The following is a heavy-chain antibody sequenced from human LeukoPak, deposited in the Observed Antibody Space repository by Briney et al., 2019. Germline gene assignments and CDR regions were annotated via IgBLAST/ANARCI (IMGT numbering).Heavy chain of an antibody. Sequence: PSETLSLTCTVSGGSISSGSYYWSWIRQPAGKGLEWIGRIYTSGSTNYNPSLKSRVTISADTSKNQFSLKLSSVTAADTAVYYCARTDTRYYYYMDVWGKGTTVTISS. V-gene: IGHV4-61*02. D-gene: IGHD5-18*01. CDR3: ARTDTRYYYYMDV. CDR1: GGSISSGSYY. CDR2: IYTSGST. J-gene: IGHJ6*03.